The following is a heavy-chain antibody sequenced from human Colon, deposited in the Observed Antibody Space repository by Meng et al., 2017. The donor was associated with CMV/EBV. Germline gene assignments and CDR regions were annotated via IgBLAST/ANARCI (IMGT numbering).Heavy chain of an antibody. V-gene: IGHV3-21*01. CDR3: ARGDCSGSSCYIHYYYDMDV. CDR2: ISSSSSDI. CDR1: GFTFSNYG. Sequence: GESLKISCAASGFTFSNYGMNWVRQAPGKGLEWVSSISSSSSDIYYADSVKGRFTVSRDNAKTSLYLQMNSLRAEDTAVYFCARGDCSGSSCYIHYYYDMDVWGQGTTVTVSS. J-gene: IGHJ6*02. D-gene: IGHD2-15*01.